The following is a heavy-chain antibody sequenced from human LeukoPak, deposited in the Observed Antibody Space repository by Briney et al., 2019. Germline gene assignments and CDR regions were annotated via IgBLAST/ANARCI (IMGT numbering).Heavy chain of an antibody. V-gene: IGHV4-31*03. CDR3: ARVAMVRGVIPLY. Sequence: PSETLSLTCTVSGGSISSAGYYWSWIRQHPGKGLEWIGYIYYSGSTYYNPSLKSRVTISVDTTKNQFYLKQSSVTARDTAVYYWARVAMVRGVIPLYWGQGTLVTVSS. D-gene: IGHD3-10*01. CDR1: GGSISSAGYY. J-gene: IGHJ4*02. CDR2: IYYSGST.